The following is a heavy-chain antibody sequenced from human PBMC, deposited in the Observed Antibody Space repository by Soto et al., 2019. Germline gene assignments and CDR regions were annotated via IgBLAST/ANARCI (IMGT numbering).Heavy chain of an antibody. CDR3: ARDVPLGYCSGGSCYPSYYMDV. CDR1: GFTFSSYG. CDR2: IWYDGSNK. V-gene: IGHV3-33*01. Sequence: GGSLRLSCAASGFTFSSYGMHWVRQAPGKGLEWVAVIWYDGSNKYYADSVKGRFTISRDNSKNTLYLQMNSLRAEDTAVYYCARDVPLGYCSGGSCYPSYYMDVWGKGTTVTVSS. D-gene: IGHD2-15*01. J-gene: IGHJ6*03.